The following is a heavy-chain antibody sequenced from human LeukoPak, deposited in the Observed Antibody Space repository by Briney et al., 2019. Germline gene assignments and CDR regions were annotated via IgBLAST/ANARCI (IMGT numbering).Heavy chain of an antibody. CDR3: ARGIESYGDYGY. CDR1: GGSISGSY. J-gene: IGHJ4*02. Sequence: SETLSLTCTVSGGSISGSYWSWIRQPPGKGLEWIAYMYNSGSTNYNPSLKSRVTISIDTSKNQFSLKLSSLTAADTAIYYCARGIESYGDYGYWGQGIRLTVSS. V-gene: IGHV4-59*01. D-gene: IGHD4-17*01. CDR2: MYNSGST.